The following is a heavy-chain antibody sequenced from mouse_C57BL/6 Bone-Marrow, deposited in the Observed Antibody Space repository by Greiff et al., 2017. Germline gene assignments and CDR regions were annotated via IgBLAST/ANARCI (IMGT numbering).Heavy chain of an antibody. CDR2: ISSGGSYT. Sequence: EVKVVASGGDLVKPGGSLKLSCAASGFTFSSYGMSWVRQTPDKRLEWVATISSGGSYTYYPDSVKGRFTISRDNAKNTLYLQMSSLKSEDTAMYYCSREPTIVTTVFYWYFDVWGTGTTVTVSS. CDR3: SREPTIVTTVFYWYFDV. J-gene: IGHJ1*03. CDR1: GFTFSSYG. D-gene: IGHD2-5*01. V-gene: IGHV5-6*01.